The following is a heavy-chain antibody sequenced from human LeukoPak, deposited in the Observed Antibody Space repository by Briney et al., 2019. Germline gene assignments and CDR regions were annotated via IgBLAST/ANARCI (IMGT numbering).Heavy chain of an antibody. Sequence: KPSETLSLTCALYGGSFSGYYWSWIRQPPGKGLEWIGEINHSVSTNYNPPLKSQVTISVDTPKNQFALKLSSVTAADTAVYYCARGVEMATVDYWGQGTLVTVSS. CDR2: INHSVST. D-gene: IGHD5-24*01. CDR1: GGSFSGYY. CDR3: ARGVEMATVDY. V-gene: IGHV4-34*01. J-gene: IGHJ4*02.